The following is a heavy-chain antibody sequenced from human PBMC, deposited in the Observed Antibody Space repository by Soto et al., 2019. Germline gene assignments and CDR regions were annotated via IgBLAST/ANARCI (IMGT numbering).Heavy chain of an antibody. J-gene: IGHJ4*02. Sequence: QVQLQESGPGLVKPSQTLSLTCTVSGGSISSGGYYWSWIRQHPGKGLEWIGYIYYSGSTYYNPSIKSLVTLSVDPSKNQFSLKLSSVTAADTAVYYCAREISYYDSSGYYYVSFDYWGQGTLVTVSS. CDR3: AREISYYDSSGYYYVSFDY. CDR2: IYYSGST. D-gene: IGHD3-22*01. CDR1: GGSISSGGYY. V-gene: IGHV4-31*01.